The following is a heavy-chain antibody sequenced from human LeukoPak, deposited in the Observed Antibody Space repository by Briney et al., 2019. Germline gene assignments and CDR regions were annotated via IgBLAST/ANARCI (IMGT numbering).Heavy chain of an antibody. CDR3: ARDDSSSWQNYYYYYMDV. CDR2: IRSRANSYAT. CDR1: GSTFSGSA. D-gene: IGHD6-13*01. Sequence: GRSLRLSCAASGSTFSGSAMHWVRQASGKGLEWVGRIRSRANSYATAYAASVKGRFTISRDDSKNTAYLQMNSLKTEDTAVYYCARDDSSSWQNYYYYYMDVWGKGTTVTVSS. J-gene: IGHJ6*03. V-gene: IGHV3-73*01.